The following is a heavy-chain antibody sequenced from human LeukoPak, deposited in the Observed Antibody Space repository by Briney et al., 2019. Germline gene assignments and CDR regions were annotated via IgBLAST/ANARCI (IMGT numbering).Heavy chain of an antibody. J-gene: IGHJ2*01. Sequence: ASVKVSCKASGYTFTGYYMHWVRQAPGQGLEWMGWINPNSGGTNYAQEFQGRVTMTRDTSISTAHMELSRLRSDDTAVYYCAREKFRYFDLWGRGTLVTVSS. CDR2: INPNSGGT. V-gene: IGHV1-2*02. CDR3: AREKFRYFDL. CDR1: GYTFTGYY.